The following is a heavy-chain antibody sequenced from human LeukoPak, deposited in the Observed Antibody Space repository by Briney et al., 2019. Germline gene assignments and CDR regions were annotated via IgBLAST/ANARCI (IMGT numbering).Heavy chain of an antibody. D-gene: IGHD6-19*01. CDR3: ARPGIAVAGQRGYFDY. Sequence: ASVTASCKASGYTFTGYYMHWVRQAPGQGLEWMGWINPNSGGTNYAQKFQGRVTMTRDTSISTAYMELSRLRSDDTAVYYCARPGIAVAGQRGYFDYWGQGTLVTVSS. V-gene: IGHV1-2*02. J-gene: IGHJ4*02. CDR2: INPNSGGT. CDR1: GYTFTGYY.